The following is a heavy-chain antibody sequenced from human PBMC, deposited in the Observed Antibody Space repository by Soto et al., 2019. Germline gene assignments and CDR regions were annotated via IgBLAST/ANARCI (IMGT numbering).Heavy chain of an antibody. Sequence: EVQLVESGGGWVQPGRSLRLSCAASGFTFDDYAMHWVRQAPGKGLEWVSGISWNSGSIGYADSVKGRFTISRDNAKNSLYLQMNSLRAEDTALYYCAKSLWTVAGSFDYWGQGTLVTVSS. J-gene: IGHJ4*02. CDR2: ISWNSGSI. V-gene: IGHV3-9*01. CDR1: GFTFDDYA. CDR3: AKSLWTVAGSFDY. D-gene: IGHD6-19*01.